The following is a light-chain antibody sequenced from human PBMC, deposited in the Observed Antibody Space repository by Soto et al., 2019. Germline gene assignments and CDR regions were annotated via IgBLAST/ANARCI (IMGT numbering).Light chain of an antibody. J-gene: IGKJ1*01. V-gene: IGKV3-15*01. CDR3: QQYNNWPTWT. CDR1: QSVSSN. Sequence: EIVMTQSPATLSVSPGERATLSCRASQSVSSNLAWYQQKPGQAPRLLIYGASTRATGITARFSGSGSGTEFTLTIRSLQSEDFAVYYCQQYNNWPTWTFGQGTKVEIK. CDR2: GAS.